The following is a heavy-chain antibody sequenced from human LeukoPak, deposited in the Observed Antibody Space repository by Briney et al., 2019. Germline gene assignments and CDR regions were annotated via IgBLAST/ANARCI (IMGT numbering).Heavy chain of an antibody. Sequence: PSETLSLTCTVSGGSISSYYWSWIRQPPGKGLEWIGYIYYSGSTNYNPSLKSRVTISVDTSKNQFSLKLSSVTAADTAVYYCARVLAEKREYYYYYYYMDVWGKGTTVTVSS. V-gene: IGHV4-59*01. D-gene: IGHD6-13*01. CDR1: GGSISSYY. CDR3: ARVLAEKREYYYYYYYMDV. J-gene: IGHJ6*03. CDR2: IYYSGST.